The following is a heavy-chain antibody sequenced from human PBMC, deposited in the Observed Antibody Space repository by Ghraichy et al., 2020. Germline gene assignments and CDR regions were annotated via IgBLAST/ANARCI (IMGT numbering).Heavy chain of an antibody. Sequence: SETLSLTCTVSGGSISSYYWSWIRQPPGKGLEWIGYIYTSGSTNYNPSLKSRVTISVDTSKNQFSLKLSSVTAADTAVYYCARQAPFWSGYYLGFDYWGQGTLVTVSS. D-gene: IGHD3-3*01. CDR3: ARQAPFWSGYYLGFDY. J-gene: IGHJ4*02. CDR2: IYTSGST. V-gene: IGHV4-4*09. CDR1: GGSISSYY.